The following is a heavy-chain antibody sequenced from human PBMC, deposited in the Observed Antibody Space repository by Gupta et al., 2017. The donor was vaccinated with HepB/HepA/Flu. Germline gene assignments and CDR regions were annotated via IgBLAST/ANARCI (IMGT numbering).Heavy chain of an antibody. CDR2: IYSGGST. J-gene: IGHJ4*02. V-gene: IGHV3-53*01. Sequence: EVQLVESGGGWIQPGGSLRLCCAASGFTVSSNYMSWVRQAPGKGLEWVSVIYSGGSTYYADSVKGRFTISRDNSKNTLYLQMNSLRAEDTAVYYCASDGPFYDFWSGFVDYWGQGTLVTVSS. CDR3: ASDGPFYDFWSGFVDY. CDR1: GFTVSSNY. D-gene: IGHD3-3*01.